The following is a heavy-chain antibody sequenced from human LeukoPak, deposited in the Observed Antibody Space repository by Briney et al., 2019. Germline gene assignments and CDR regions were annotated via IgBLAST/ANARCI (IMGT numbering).Heavy chain of an antibody. Sequence: PGGSLRLSCAASGFTLSSYEMNRVRQAPGRGRERVSYISSRGSTIYDAGSVKGRFTIASDNAKNSLYLPMNGLRAEDTAVYYCAELGITMIGGVWGKGTTVTISS. V-gene: IGHV3-48*03. CDR3: AELGITMIGGV. J-gene: IGHJ6*04. CDR1: GFTLSSYE. D-gene: IGHD3-10*02. CDR2: ISSRGSTI.